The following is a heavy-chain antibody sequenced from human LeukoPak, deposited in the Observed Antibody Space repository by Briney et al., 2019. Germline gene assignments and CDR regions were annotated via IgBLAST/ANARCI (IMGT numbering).Heavy chain of an antibody. CDR2: ISGSGGST. CDR1: GFTFSSHW. D-gene: IGHD5-18*01. J-gene: IGHJ4*02. Sequence: GGSLRLSCAASGFTFSSHWFHWVRQAPGKGLEWVSAISGSGGSTYYADSVKGRFTISRDNSKNTLYLQMNSLRAEDTAVYYCAKGRAAMGYFDYWGQGTLVTVSS. V-gene: IGHV3-23*01. CDR3: AKGRAAMGYFDY.